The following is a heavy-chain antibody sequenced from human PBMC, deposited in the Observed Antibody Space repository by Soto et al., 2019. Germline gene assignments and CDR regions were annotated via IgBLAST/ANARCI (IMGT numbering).Heavy chain of an antibody. J-gene: IGHJ4*02. D-gene: IGHD3-22*01. V-gene: IGHV4-59*01. CDR1: GGSISSYY. CDR3: ARDRENYDTSDYPFDY. CDR2: IYYSGST. Sequence: SETLSLTCTVSGGSISSYYCSWIRQPPGKGLEWRGYIYYSGSTNYTPYLQSRVTITIDTSKNQSSMELSSVTAADTAVYYCARDRENYDTSDYPFDYWGQGTLVTVSS.